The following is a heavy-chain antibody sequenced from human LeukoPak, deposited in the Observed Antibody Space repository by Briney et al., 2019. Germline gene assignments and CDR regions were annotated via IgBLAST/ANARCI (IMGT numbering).Heavy chain of an antibody. CDR2: ITHSGST. J-gene: IGHJ4*02. Sequence: SETLSLTCAAYGGSFSAYYWSWIRQPPGKGLEWIGEITHSGSTNYNPSLKSRVTISVDTSKNQFSLKLSSVTAADTAVYYCARHSPTYYDILTGYYSYPRFDYWGQGTLVTVSS. D-gene: IGHD3-9*01. CDR3: ARHSPTYYDILTGYYSYPRFDY. V-gene: IGHV4-34*01. CDR1: GGSFSAYY.